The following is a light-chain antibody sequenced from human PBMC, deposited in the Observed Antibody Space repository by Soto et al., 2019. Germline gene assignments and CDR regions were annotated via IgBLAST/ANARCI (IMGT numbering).Light chain of an antibody. V-gene: IGKV1-9*01. Sequence: DLQLTQSPSFLSASVGDRVTITCRASQGISSYLAWYQQKPGKAPKLLIYAASTLQSGVPSRFSGSGSGTEFTLTISSLQPEDFATYYCQQLNSYPVFGPGTKVDIK. CDR1: QGISSY. CDR3: QQLNSYPV. J-gene: IGKJ3*01. CDR2: AAS.